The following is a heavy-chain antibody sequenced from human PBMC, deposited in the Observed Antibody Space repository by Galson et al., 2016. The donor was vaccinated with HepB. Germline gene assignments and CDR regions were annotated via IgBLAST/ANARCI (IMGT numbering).Heavy chain of an antibody. V-gene: IGHV5-51*01. CDR2: IYPDDSDT. D-gene: IGHD6-6*01. CDR1: GYTFTRHW. Sequence: QSGAEVKKPGESLKISCQASGYTFTRHWIGWVRQMPGKGLEWVGIIYPDDSDTRYSPSFQGQVTISADKSISTAYLQWSSLKASDTGGYYCARPVFASASGSWYFDYGGQGHLVSVSS. CDR3: ARPVFASASGSWYFDY. J-gene: IGHJ4*02.